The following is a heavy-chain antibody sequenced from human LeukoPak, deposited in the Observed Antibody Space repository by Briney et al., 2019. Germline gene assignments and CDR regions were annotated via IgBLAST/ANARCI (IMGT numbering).Heavy chain of an antibody. CDR3: ARSYCSGDFCYSYFDY. V-gene: IGHV3-21*01. J-gene: IGHJ4*02. Sequence: GGSLRLSCAASGFTFSSYTMNWVRQAPGKGLEWVSPISSSSSYMSYADSMKGRFTISRDNAKNSLFLQMNSLRAEDTAVYYCARSYCSGDFCYSYFDYWGQGTLVTVSS. CDR1: GFTFSSYT. CDR2: ISSSSSYM. D-gene: IGHD2-15*01.